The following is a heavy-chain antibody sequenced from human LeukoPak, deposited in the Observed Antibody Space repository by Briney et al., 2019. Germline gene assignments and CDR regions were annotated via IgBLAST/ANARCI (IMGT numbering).Heavy chain of an antibody. CDR1: GFTFSRYW. CDR2: ISTDGSTT. V-gene: IGHV3-74*01. Sequence: GGSLRLSCAASGFTFSRYWMHWLRQAPGKGLVWVSRISTDGSTTTYADSVKGRFTISRDNGKNTLYLQMNSLIAEDTAVYYCARSTSSWLYYDFWGQGTLVTVSS. CDR3: ARSTSSWLYYDF. D-gene: IGHD6-13*01. J-gene: IGHJ4*02.